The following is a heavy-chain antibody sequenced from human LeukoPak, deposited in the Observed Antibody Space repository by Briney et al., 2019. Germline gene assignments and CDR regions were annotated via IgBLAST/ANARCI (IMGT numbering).Heavy chain of an antibody. CDR3: ASDGDYRY. D-gene: IGHD4-17*01. Sequence: PGGSLRLSCAASGFTFRSYSMNWVRQAPGKGLEWVSSINSDSNYIYYADSVQGRFTISRDNAKNSLYLQMNSLRAEDTAVYYCASDGDYRYWGQGTLVTVSS. V-gene: IGHV3-21*01. CDR2: INSDSNYI. CDR1: GFTFRSYS. J-gene: IGHJ4*02.